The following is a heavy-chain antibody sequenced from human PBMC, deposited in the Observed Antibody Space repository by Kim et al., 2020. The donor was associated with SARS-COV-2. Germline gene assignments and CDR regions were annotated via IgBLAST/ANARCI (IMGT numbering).Heavy chain of an antibody. J-gene: IGHJ2*01. CDR1: GFTNGNSA. CDR3: AIHFHVTTVPFYWYFDL. V-gene: IGHV3-23*01. Sequence: GGSLRLSCAVSGFTNGNSAMSWVRQVPGKGLEWVSGIFGSGSGTYYADSVKGRATISRDNSHRTVDLQLNSLRADDTAVYYCAIHFHVTTVPFYWYFDLWGRGTLVTVSS. CDR2: IFGSGSGT.